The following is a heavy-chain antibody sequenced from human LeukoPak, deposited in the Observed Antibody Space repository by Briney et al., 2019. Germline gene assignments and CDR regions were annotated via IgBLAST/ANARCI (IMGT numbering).Heavy chain of an antibody. CDR1: GYTFTGYY. J-gene: IGHJ5*02. Sequence: ASVKVSCKASGYTFTGYYMHWVRQAPGRGLEWMGWINPNSGGTNYAQKFQGRVTMTRDTSISTAYMELSRLNSDDTAVYYCARDLSALERFVPWGQGTLVTVSS. CDR2: INPNSGGT. CDR3: ARDLSALERFVP. V-gene: IGHV1-2*02. D-gene: IGHD1-1*01.